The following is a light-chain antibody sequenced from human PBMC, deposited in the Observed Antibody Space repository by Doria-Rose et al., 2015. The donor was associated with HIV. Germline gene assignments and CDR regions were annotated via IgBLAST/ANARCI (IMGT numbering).Light chain of an antibody. V-gene: IGKV4-1*01. J-gene: IGKJ3*01. CDR3: QQYYDTPS. Sequence: DIRVTQSPESLGMSLGERATLNCKSNQSLLYTSKNYLAWYQQKPGQPPNLLIYWASTRQSAVPARFSGSGSETEFTLTISSLEAEDVAVYYCQQYYDTPSYGPGTTVDIK. CDR1: QSLLYTSKNY. CDR2: WAS.